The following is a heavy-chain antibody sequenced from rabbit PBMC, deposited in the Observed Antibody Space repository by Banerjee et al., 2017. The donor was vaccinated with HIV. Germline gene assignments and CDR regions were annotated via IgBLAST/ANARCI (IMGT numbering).Heavy chain of an antibody. Sequence: QQQLEESGGGLVKPEGSLTLTCKASGFDFSSSYCMCWVRQAPGKGLEWIGCIYTSSTGTWYASWVNGRFTISRSTSLNTVDLRMTSLTAADTATYFCASSGYAGYDYASFGLWGQGTLVTVS. CDR2: IYTSSTGT. D-gene: IGHD6-1*01. V-gene: IGHV1S43*01. CDR3: ASSGYAGYDYASFGL. J-gene: IGHJ3*01. CDR1: GFDFSSSYC.